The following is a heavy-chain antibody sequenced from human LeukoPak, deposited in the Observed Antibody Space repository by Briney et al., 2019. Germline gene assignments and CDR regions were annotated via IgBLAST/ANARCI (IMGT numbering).Heavy chain of an antibody. D-gene: IGHD3-22*01. Sequence: PSETLSLTCTVSGASVGSAGYYWRWIRQPPGGGLEWIGYVYYIANTNYNPSLKSRVTMSVNPDKNEFSLKLSSVTAADTAVYYCARDRDTSGRYYYYMDVWGKGTTVTVSS. CDR1: GASVGSAGYY. CDR3: ARDRDTSGRYYYYMDV. CDR2: VYYIANT. J-gene: IGHJ6*03. V-gene: IGHV4-61*08.